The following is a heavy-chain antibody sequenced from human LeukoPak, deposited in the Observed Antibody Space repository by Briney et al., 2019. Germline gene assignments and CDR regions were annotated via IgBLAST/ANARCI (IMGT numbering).Heavy chain of an antibody. CDR2: IYYSGST. CDR3: ARDRSFGGFDP. CDR1: GASISSYY. J-gene: IGHJ5*02. V-gene: IGHV4-59*01. D-gene: IGHD3-10*01. Sequence: WETLSLTCTVSGASISSYYWSWIRQSPGKGLEWIGYIYYSGSTSYNPSLMSRVTISVDTSKNQLSLKLSSVTAADTAVYYCARDRSFGGFDPWGQGTLVTVSS.